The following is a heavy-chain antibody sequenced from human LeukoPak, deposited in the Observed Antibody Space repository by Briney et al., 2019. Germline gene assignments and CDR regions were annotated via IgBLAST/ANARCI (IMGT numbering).Heavy chain of an antibody. V-gene: IGHV1-8*01. CDR1: GYTFTSYD. D-gene: IGHD3-3*01. J-gene: IGHJ4*02. Sequence: EASVKVSCKASGYTFTSYDINWVRQATGQGLEWMGWMNPNSGNTGYAQKFQGRVTMTRNTSISTAYMELSSLRSEATAVYYCARGGGDYDFWSGYYYFDYWGQGTLVTVSS. CDR3: ARGGGDYDFWSGYYYFDY. CDR2: MNPNSGNT.